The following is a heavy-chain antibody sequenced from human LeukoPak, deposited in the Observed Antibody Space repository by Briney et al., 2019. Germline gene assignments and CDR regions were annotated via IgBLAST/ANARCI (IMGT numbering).Heavy chain of an antibody. J-gene: IGHJ3*02. CDR1: GYTFTSYY. Sequence: ASVKVSCKASGYTFTSYYMHWVRQAPGQGLDWMGVINHSGGSTSYAQKFQGRVTMTRDTSTSTVYMELSSLRSEDTAVYYCARESLYYDSSGYRTGAFDIWGQGTMVTVSS. CDR3: ARESLYYDSSGYRTGAFDI. V-gene: IGHV1-46*01. D-gene: IGHD3-22*01. CDR2: INHSGGST.